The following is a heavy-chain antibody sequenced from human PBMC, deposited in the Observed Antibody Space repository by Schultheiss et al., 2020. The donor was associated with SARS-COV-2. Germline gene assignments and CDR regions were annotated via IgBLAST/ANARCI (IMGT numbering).Heavy chain of an antibody. V-gene: IGHV1-69*13. D-gene: IGHD3-16*01. Sequence: SVKVSCKASGYTFTGYYMHWVRQAPGQGLEWMGRIIPIFGIANYAQKFQGRVTITADESTSTAYMELSSLRSEDTAVYYCAKESSEGGHGGILGYWGQGTLVTVSS. J-gene: IGHJ4*02. CDR1: GYTFTGYY. CDR2: IIPIFGIA. CDR3: AKESSEGGHGGILGY.